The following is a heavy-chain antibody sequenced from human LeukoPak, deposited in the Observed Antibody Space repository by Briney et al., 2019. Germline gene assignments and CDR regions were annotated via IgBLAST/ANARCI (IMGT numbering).Heavy chain of an antibody. Sequence: SETLSLTCTVSGGSISSYYWSWIRQPPGKGLEWVGYIYYSGSTNYNPSLKSRVTISVDTSKNQFSLKLSSVTAADTAVYYCARDTGYSSGWAFDYWGQGTLVTVSS. D-gene: IGHD6-19*01. CDR1: GGSISSYY. CDR3: ARDTGYSSGWAFDY. CDR2: IYYSGST. J-gene: IGHJ4*02. V-gene: IGHV4-59*01.